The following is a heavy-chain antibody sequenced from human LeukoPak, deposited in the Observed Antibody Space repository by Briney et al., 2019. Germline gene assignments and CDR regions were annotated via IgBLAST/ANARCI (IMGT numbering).Heavy chain of an antibody. CDR3: ASMKAAAPQSDY. J-gene: IGHJ4*02. Sequence: GGSLRLSCAASGFTFSSYWMSWVRQAPGKGLEWVANIKQDGSEKYYVDSVKGRFTISRDNAKNSLYLQMNSLRAGDTAVYYCASMKAAAPQSDYWGQGTLVTVSS. CDR2: IKQDGSEK. CDR1: GFTFSSYW. D-gene: IGHD6-13*01. V-gene: IGHV3-7*01.